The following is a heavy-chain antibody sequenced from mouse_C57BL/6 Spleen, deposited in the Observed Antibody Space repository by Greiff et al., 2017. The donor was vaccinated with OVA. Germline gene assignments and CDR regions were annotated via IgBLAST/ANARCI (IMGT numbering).Heavy chain of an antibody. CDR3: ARGLLRRAMDY. CDR1: GYTFTSYW. V-gene: IGHV1-55*01. J-gene: IGHJ4*01. Sequence: QVQLQQPGAELVKPGASVKMSCKASGYTFTSYWITWVKQRPGQGLEWIGDIYHGSGSTNYNEKFKSKATLTVDTSSSTAYMQLSSLTSEDSAVYYCARGLLRRAMDYWGQGTSVTVSS. D-gene: IGHD1-2*01. CDR2: IYHGSGST.